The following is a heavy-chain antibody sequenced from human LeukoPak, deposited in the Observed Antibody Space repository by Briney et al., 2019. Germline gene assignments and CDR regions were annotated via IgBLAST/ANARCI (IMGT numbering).Heavy chain of an antibody. CDR3: ATELGYCSSTSCYNEYFQH. CDR2: ISSSSSYI. V-gene: IGHV3-21*01. J-gene: IGHJ1*01. CDR1: GFTFSSYS. D-gene: IGHD2-2*01. Sequence: GGSLRLSCAASGFTFSSYSMNWVRQAPGKGLEWVSSISSSSSYIYYADSVKGRFTISRDNAKNSLYLQMNSLRAEDTAVYYCATELGYCSSTSCYNEYFQHWGQGTLVTVSS.